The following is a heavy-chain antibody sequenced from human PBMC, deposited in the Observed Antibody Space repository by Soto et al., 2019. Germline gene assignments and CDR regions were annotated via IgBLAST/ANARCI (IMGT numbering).Heavy chain of an antibody. V-gene: IGHV3-7*03. Sequence: GSLRLSCAASGXPFSSYCMSWVRQAPGKGLEWVANIKQDGSEKYYVDSVKGRFTISRDNAKNSLYLQMNSLRDVDTAVYYCARDFVVVTATPKWYFDLWGRGTLGPVSS. J-gene: IGHJ2*01. CDR3: ARDFVVVTATPKWYFDL. CDR1: GXPFSSYC. D-gene: IGHD2-21*02. CDR2: IKQDGSEK.